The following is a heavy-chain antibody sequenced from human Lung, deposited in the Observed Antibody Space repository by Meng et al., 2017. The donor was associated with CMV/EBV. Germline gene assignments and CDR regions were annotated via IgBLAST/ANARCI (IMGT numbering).Heavy chain of an antibody. CDR1: GGSISSYY. CDR2: IYYSGST. Sequence: LXCTVSGGSISSYYWSWIRQPPGKGLEDIGYIYYSGSTSYNPSLKSRVIISVDTYKNQFSLKLSSVTAADTAVYYCARHGSGSYFYGMDVWGQGTXVTVSS. J-gene: IGHJ6*02. V-gene: IGHV4-59*01. D-gene: IGHD3-10*01. CDR3: ARHGSGSYFYGMDV.